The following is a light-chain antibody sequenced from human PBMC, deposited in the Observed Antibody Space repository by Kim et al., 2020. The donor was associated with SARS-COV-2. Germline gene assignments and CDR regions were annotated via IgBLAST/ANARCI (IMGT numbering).Light chain of an antibody. J-gene: IGLJ3*02. CDR1: SANIGSTY. CDR3: AAWDDSLSGRV. Sequence: QRVPLSCSGSSANIGSTYVYWYRLLPGTAPQLLINRNTQRPAGVPDRFTGSKSGTSASLAISGLRSEDEADDYCAAWDDSLSGRVFGGGAQLTVL. CDR2: RNT. V-gene: IGLV1-47*01.